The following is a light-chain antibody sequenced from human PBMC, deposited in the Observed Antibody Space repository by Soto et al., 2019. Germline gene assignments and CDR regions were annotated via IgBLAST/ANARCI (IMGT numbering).Light chain of an antibody. CDR1: SSDVGLYDY. CDR3: SSYTTSNNYV. J-gene: IGLJ1*01. CDR2: AVS. Sequence: QSALTQPASVSGSPGQSITISCTGTSSDVGLYDYVSWYQQHPGKAPQLMIYAVSNRPSGVSNRFSASKSGNTASLFISGLQAEDEADYYCSSYTTSNNYVFGTGTKVTVL. V-gene: IGLV2-14*01.